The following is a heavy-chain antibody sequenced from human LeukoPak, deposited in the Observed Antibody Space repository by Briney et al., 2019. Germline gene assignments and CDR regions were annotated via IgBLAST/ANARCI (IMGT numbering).Heavy chain of an antibody. J-gene: IGHJ4*02. Sequence: SETLSLTCAVYGGSFSGYYWSWIRQPPGKGLEWIGEINHSGSTNYNPSLKSRVTISVDRSKNQFSLKLTSVTAADTAVYYCARGYYDSSGYYYFDYWGQGTLVTVSS. CDR3: ARGYYDSSGYYYFDY. V-gene: IGHV4-34*01. CDR2: INHSGST. CDR1: GGSFSGYY. D-gene: IGHD3-22*01.